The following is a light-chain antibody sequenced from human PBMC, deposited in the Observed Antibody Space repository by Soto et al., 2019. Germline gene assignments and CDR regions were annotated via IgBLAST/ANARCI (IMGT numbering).Light chain of an antibody. Sequence: EIVLTQSPGTLSLSPGERATLSCRASQSVSSYYLAWYQQKPGQAPRLLIFGASNRATGIPDRFGGSGSGADLTLTTSRLQTEDFEVYYCQQYGPSLTFGGGTKVDIQ. CDR1: QSVSSYY. V-gene: IGKV3-20*01. CDR2: GAS. J-gene: IGKJ4*01. CDR3: QQYGPSLT.